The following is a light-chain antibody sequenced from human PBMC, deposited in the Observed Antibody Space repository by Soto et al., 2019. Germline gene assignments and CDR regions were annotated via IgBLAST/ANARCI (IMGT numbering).Light chain of an antibody. CDR2: AAS. V-gene: IGKV1-9*01. CDR1: QDITSY. CDR3: QQGDSFPFT. J-gene: IGKJ4*01. Sequence: IQLTQSPSSLPASVGDRVTITCRASQDITSYLAWYQQKPGNAPKLLIYAASTLQSGVPPRFTGSGSGTDFTLTISGLRPEDFATYFCQQGDSFPFTFGGGTKVDIK.